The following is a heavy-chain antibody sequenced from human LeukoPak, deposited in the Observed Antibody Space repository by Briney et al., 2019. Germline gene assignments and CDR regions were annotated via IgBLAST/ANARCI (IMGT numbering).Heavy chain of an antibody. V-gene: IGHV4-34*01. CDR1: GGSFSGYY. Sequence: SETLSLTCAVYGGSFSGYYWSWIRQPPGKGLEWIGEINNSGSTNYNPSLKSRVTISVDTSKNQFSLKLSSVTAADTAVYYCARVLRSNYYDSSGYCYAWFDPWGQGTLVTVSS. D-gene: IGHD3-22*01. J-gene: IGHJ5*02. CDR2: INNSGST. CDR3: ARVLRSNYYDSSGYCYAWFDP.